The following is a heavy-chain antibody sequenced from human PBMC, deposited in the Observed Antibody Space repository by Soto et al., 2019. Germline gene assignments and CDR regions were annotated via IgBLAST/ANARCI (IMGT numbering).Heavy chain of an antibody. CDR3: AKDRGGYSYGYYDY. Sequence: LRLSCAASGFTFSSYAMSWVRQAPGKGLEWVSAISGSGGSTYYADSVKGRFTISRDNSKNTLYLQMNSLRAEDTAVYYCAKDRGGYSYGYYDYWGQGTLVTVSS. CDR1: GFTFSSYA. D-gene: IGHD5-18*01. V-gene: IGHV3-23*01. CDR2: ISGSGGST. J-gene: IGHJ4*02.